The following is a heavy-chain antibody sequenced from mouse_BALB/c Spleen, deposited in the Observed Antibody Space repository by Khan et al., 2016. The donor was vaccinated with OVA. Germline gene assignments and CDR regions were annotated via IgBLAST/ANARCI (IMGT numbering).Heavy chain of an antibody. Sequence: VQLKQSGPELVRPGASVKISCTASGYSFTGYFMNWVMQSHGKSLEWIGRINPHIGETFYNQRFKDKATLTVDESSSTAHMELRSLASEDPAVYYCTRIYRSDFDYWGQGTTLTVSS. CDR3: TRIYRSDFDY. CDR1: GYSFTGYF. V-gene: IGHV1-20*02. J-gene: IGHJ2*01. CDR2: INPHIGET. D-gene: IGHD1-1*01.